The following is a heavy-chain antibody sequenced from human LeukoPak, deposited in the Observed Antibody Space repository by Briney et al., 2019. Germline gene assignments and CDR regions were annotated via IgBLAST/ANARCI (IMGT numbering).Heavy chain of an antibody. CDR1: GFTFHQYA. CDR2: ISWNSGSI. Sequence: GGSLRPSCAASGFTFHQYAIHWVRQVPGKGPEWVSGISWNSGSIGYADSVKGRFTISRDSAKNSVYLQMNSLRPEDTALYYCAKDKAPLYSGYDWDLDFWGQGTLVTVSS. J-gene: IGHJ4*02. CDR3: AKDKAPLYSGYDWDLDF. D-gene: IGHD5-12*01. V-gene: IGHV3-9*01.